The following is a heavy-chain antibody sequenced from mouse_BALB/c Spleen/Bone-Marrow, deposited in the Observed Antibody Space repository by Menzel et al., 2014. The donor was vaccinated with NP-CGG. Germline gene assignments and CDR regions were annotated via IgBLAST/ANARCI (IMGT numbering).Heavy chain of an antibody. Sequence: DAKLVESGGGLVQPGGSLKLSCVASGLTFSSYGMPWVRQTLDKRLELVATINNNGGSTYYPDNVRGQFTICRDNAKNTLYLQMSSLKSEDTAMYYCARVYGWYFDVWGAGTTVTVSS. V-gene: IGHV5-6-3*01. CDR1: GLTFSSYG. CDR3: ARVYGWYFDV. J-gene: IGHJ1*01. D-gene: IGHD1-1*01. CDR2: INNNGGST.